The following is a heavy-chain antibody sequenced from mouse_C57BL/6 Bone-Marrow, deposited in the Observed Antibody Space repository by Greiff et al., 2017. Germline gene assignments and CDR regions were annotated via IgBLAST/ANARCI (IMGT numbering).Heavy chain of an antibody. V-gene: IGHV1-55*01. Sequence: QVQLQQPGAELVKPGASVKMSCKASGYTFTSYWITWVKQRPGQGLEWIGDIYPGSGSTNYNEKFKSKATLTVETSSSTAYMQLSSLTSEASAVYFCATYYYGSSYAWFAYWGQGTLVTVSA. CDR3: ATYYYGSSYAWFAY. CDR1: GYTFTSYW. J-gene: IGHJ3*01. D-gene: IGHD1-1*01. CDR2: IYPGSGST.